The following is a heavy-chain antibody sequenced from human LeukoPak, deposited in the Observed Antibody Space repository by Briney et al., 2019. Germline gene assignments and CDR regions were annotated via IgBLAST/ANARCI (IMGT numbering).Heavy chain of an antibody. CDR1: GFTFGKYW. D-gene: IGHD3-10*01. CDR2: IKLDGSEK. Sequence: GGSLRLSCVASGFTFGKYWMSWVRQAPGKGLEWVANIKLDGSEKNYVDSVKGRFTISRDNAKNPLYLQMDSLRAEDTAIYYCARIRGGYWGQGTLVTVSS. CDR3: ARIRGGY. J-gene: IGHJ4*02. V-gene: IGHV3-7*01.